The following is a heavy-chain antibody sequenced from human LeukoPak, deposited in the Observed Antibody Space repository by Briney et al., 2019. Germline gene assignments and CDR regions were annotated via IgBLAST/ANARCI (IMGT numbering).Heavy chain of an antibody. V-gene: IGHV5-51*01. Sequence: GESLKISCQGSGYRLSNYWIGWVRQMPGKGLEWMGIIYHGDSDTRYSPSFQGLVTISAHMSISTAYQQVSSLTAACTARYFGAILEGSGSPHFDYWGQGTLVTVSS. J-gene: IGHJ4*02. CDR1: GYRLSNYW. D-gene: IGHD3-10*01. CDR2: IYHGDSDT. CDR3: AILEGSGSPHFDY.